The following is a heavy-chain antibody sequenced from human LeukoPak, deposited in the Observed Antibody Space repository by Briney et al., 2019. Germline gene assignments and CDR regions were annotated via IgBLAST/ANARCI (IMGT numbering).Heavy chain of an antibody. J-gene: IGHJ4*02. Sequence: PGGSLRLSCAASGFTFSNYALSWVRQAPGKGLEWVSVISVTGTATYYADSVKGRFTISRDNARNTLYLQMDSLRVEDTAVYYCARNPDGDYDYWGQGALVTVSS. CDR2: ISVTGTAT. CDR1: GFTFSNYA. D-gene: IGHD2-8*01. V-gene: IGHV3-23*01. CDR3: ARNPDGDYDY.